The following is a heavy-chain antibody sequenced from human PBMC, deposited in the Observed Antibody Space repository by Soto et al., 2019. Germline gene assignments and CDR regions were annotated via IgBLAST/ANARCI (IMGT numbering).Heavy chain of an antibody. D-gene: IGHD2-15*01. J-gene: IGHJ4*02. Sequence: ASETLSLTCTVSGGSISSSSYYWGWIRQPPGKGLEWIGSIYYSGSTYYNPSLKSRVTISVDTSKNQFSLKLSSVTAADTAVYYCARHAAWRYCSGGSCYFDYWGQGTLVTVSS. CDR3: ARHAAWRYCSGGSCYFDY. CDR1: GGSISSSSYY. CDR2: IYYSGST. V-gene: IGHV4-39*01.